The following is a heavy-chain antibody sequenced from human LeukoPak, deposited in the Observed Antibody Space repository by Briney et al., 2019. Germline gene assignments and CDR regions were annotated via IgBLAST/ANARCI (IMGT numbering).Heavy chain of an antibody. D-gene: IGHD3-10*01. J-gene: IGHJ4*02. Sequence: SVKVSCKASGGTFSSYAISWVRQAPGQGLEWMGGIIPIFGTANYAQKFQGRVTITADESTSTAYMELSSLRSEDTAVYYCARDGSGSYYLFDYWGQGTLVTDSS. CDR2: IIPIFGTA. CDR3: ARDGSGSYYLFDY. CDR1: GGTFSSYA. V-gene: IGHV1-69*13.